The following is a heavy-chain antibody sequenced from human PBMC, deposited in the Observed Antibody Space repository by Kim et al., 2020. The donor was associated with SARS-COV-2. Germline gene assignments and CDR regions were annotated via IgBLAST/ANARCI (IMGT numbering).Heavy chain of an antibody. J-gene: IGHJ5*02. V-gene: IGHV3-11*01. CDR2: ISSSGSTI. Sequence: LSLTCAASGFTFSDYYMSWIRQAPGKELEWVSYISSSGSTIYYADSVKGRFTISRDNAKNSLYLQMNSLRAEDTAVYYCARDRIVVAAPGWFDPWGQGTLVTVSS. CDR3: ARDRIVVAAPGWFDP. D-gene: IGHD2-15*01. CDR1: GFTFSDYY.